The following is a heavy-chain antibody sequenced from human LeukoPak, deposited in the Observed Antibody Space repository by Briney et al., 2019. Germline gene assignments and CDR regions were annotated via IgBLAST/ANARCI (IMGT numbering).Heavy chain of an antibody. Sequence: SVKVSSKAAGGTFCSYAISWLRRAPGQGVEWMGRIIPILGIANYAQKFQGRVTITADKSTSTAYMELSSLRSEDTAVYYCARDDGWPWGQGTLVTVSS. CDR1: GGTFCSYA. CDR2: IIPILGIA. D-gene: IGHD4-17*01. J-gene: IGHJ5*02. CDR3: ARDDGWP. V-gene: IGHV1-69*04.